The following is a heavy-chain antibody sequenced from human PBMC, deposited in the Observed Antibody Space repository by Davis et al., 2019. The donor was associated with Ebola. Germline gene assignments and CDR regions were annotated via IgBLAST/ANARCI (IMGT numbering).Heavy chain of an antibody. CDR2: ISYDGSNK. D-gene: IGHD2-15*01. Sequence: GGSLRLSCVASGFTFSSSGMHWVRQAPGKGLGWVAVISYDGSNKYYAESVKGRFTISRDNSKNTLYLQMNSLRAEDTAVYYCAKDYCTGGSCYSDYWGQGTLVTVSS. CDR3: AKDYCTGGSCYSDY. V-gene: IGHV3-30*18. J-gene: IGHJ4*02. CDR1: GFTFSSSG.